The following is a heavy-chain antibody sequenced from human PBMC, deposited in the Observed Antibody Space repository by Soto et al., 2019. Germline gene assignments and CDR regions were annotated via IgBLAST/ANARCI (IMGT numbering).Heavy chain of an antibody. D-gene: IGHD1-26*01. J-gene: IGHJ6*02. Sequence: WGSLRLSCAGSGFDFTASTIHWVRQSSGKGPEWVGRIRSKRNSYATAYAASVKGRFIISRDDSKTTAYLQMDRLKIEDTAVYYCLREHYFSYHGMDVWGQGTTVTVSS. CDR2: IRSKRNSYAT. V-gene: IGHV3-73*01. CDR1: GFDFTAST. CDR3: LREHYFSYHGMDV.